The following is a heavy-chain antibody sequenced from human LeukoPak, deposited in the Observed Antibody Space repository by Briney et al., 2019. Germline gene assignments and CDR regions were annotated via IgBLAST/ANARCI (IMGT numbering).Heavy chain of an antibody. CDR3: ARGGDIVVVESWFDP. V-gene: IGHV1-2*02. CDR1: GYTFTGYY. D-gene: IGHD2-2*01. Sequence: ASVNVSCKASGYTFTGYYMHWVRQAPGQGLEWMGWINPNSGGTNYAQKFQGRVTMTRDTSISTAYMELSRLRSDDTAVYYCARGGDIVVVESWFDPWGQGTLVTVSS. J-gene: IGHJ5*02. CDR2: INPNSGGT.